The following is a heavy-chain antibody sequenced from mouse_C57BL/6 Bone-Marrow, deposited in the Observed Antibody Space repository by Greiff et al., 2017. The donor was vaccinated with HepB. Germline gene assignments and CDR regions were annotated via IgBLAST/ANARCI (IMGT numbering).Heavy chain of an antibody. J-gene: IGHJ2*01. V-gene: IGHV5-12*01. CDR2: ISNGGGST. Sequence: EVNVVESGGGLVQPGGSLKLSCAASGFTFSDYYMYWVRQTPEKRLEWVAYISNGGGSTYYPDTVKGRFTISRDNAKNTLYLQMSRLKSEDTAMYYCARHVGYYFDYWGQGTTLTVSS. CDR1: GFTFSDYY. D-gene: IGHD2-2*01. CDR3: ARHVGYYFDY.